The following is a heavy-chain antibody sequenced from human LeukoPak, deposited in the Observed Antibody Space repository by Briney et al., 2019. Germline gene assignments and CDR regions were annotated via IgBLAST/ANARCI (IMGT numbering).Heavy chain of an antibody. Sequence: GGSLRLSCAASGFTFSSYSMSWVRQAPGKGLEWVSSISSSSSYIYYADSVKGRFTISRDNAKNSLYLQMNSLRAEDTAVYYCAMSSGHEGWFDPWGQGTLVTVSS. CDR2: ISSSSSYI. J-gene: IGHJ5*02. V-gene: IGHV3-21*01. CDR1: GFTFSSYS. CDR3: AMSSGHEGWFDP.